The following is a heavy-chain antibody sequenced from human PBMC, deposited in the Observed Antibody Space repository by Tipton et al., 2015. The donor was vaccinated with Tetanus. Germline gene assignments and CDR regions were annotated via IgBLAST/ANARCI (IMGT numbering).Heavy chain of an antibody. J-gene: IGHJ5*02. D-gene: IGHD3-10*01. CDR2: IYYSGST. V-gene: IGHV4-59*01. CDR1: GGSISSYY. Sequence: TLSLTCTVSGGSISSYYWSWIRQPPGKGLEWIGYIYYSGSTNYNPSLKSRVTISVDTSKNQFSLKLSSVTAADTAVYYCARYYYGSGSVDWFDPWGQGTLVTVSS. CDR3: ARYYYGSGSVDWFDP.